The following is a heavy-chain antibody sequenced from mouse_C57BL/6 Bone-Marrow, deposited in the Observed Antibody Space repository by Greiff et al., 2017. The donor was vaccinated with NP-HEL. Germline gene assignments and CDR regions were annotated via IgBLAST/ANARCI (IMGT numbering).Heavy chain of an antibody. CDR2: ISDGGSYT. CDR3: ARQLGQDY. J-gene: IGHJ2*01. CDR1: GFTFSSYA. D-gene: IGHD4-1*02. V-gene: IGHV5-4*03. Sequence: DVMLVESGGGLVKPGGSLKLSCAASGFTFSSYAMSWVRQTPEKRLEWVATISDGGSYTYYPDNVKGRFTISRDNAKNNLYLQMSHLKSEDTAMYYCARQLGQDYSGQGTTLTVSS.